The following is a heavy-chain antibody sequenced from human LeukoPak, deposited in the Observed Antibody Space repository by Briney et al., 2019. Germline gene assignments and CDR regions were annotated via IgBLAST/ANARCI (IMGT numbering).Heavy chain of an antibody. CDR1: GFTFSSRL. CDR2: IKDDGTT. CDR3: HPLSYVSN. V-gene: IGHV3-74*01. D-gene: IGHD3-22*01. Sequence: GGSLRLSCAVSGFTFSSRLMHWVRQAQGKGLVWVALIKDDGTTNYADSVRGRFTASRDDAKNTVYLQMSSLRADDTAVYYCHPLSYVSNWGQGTLVTVSA. J-gene: IGHJ4*02.